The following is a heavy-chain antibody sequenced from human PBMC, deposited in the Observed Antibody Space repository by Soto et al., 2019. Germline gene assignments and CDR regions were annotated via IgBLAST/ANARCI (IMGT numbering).Heavy chain of an antibody. D-gene: IGHD2-15*01. CDR2: ISAYNGNT. Sequence: ASVKVSCKASGYTFTSYGISWVRQAPGQGLEWMGWISAYNGNTNYAQKLQGRVTMTTDTSTSTAYMELRSLRSDDTAVYYCARGGEDCSGGSCYLWFDPWGQGILVTVSS. CDR1: GYTFTSYG. J-gene: IGHJ5*02. CDR3: ARGGEDCSGGSCYLWFDP. V-gene: IGHV1-18*01.